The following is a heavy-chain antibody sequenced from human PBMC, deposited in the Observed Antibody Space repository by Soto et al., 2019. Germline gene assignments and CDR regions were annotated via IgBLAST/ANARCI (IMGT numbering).Heavy chain of an antibody. D-gene: IGHD6-19*01. CDR3: ARDYPYDLDVAGYFDF. Sequence: SETLSFTCTVAGNSTSTGYYWAWDRRAAGKGLEWIGSVYRSGAAYSSPTLKGRVTIAVDPSNNLFALHLKSVTAADAAVYYCARDYPYDLDVAGYFDFWGQGTPVT. J-gene: IGHJ4*02. CDR2: VYRSGAA. V-gene: IGHV4-38-2*02. CDR1: GNSTSTGYY.